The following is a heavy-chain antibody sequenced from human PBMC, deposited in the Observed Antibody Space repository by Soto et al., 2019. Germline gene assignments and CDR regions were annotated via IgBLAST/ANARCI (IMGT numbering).Heavy chain of an antibody. Sequence: QVQLQESGPGLVKPSQTLSLTCTVSGGSISSGGYYWSWIRQHPGKGLEWIWYIYYSGSTYYNPSLKRRVTISVDTSKNQCSLKLSSVTAADTAVYYCARSPEATVTAVDYWGQGTLVTVSS. CDR1: GGSISSGGYY. D-gene: IGHD4-17*01. J-gene: IGHJ4*02. CDR3: ARSPEATVTAVDY. V-gene: IGHV4-31*03. CDR2: IYYSGST.